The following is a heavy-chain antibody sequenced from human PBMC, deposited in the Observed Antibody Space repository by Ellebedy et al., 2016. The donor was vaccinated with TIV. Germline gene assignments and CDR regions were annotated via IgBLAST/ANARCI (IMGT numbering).Heavy chain of an antibody. CDR2: ISADGVNT. CDR3: AKGSSSGFTYDRVGFEY. V-gene: IGHV3-23*01. CDR1: GFTFSSFA. J-gene: IGHJ4*02. Sequence: GESLKISCAASGFTFSSFAMHWVRQAPGKGLEWLSVISADGVNTYHAGSVKGRFTITRDNSKNTLYLQMSRLSAEDTAVYYLAKGSSSGFTYDRVGFEYWGQGTLVTVSS. D-gene: IGHD1-26*01.